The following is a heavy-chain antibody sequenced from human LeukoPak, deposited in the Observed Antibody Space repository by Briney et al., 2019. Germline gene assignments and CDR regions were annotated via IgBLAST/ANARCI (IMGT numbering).Heavy chain of an antibody. J-gene: IGHJ3*02. V-gene: IGHV4-59*01. CDR1: GGSISSYY. D-gene: IGHD5-24*01. CDR2: IYYSGST. Sequence: SETLSLTCTVSGGSISSYYWSWIRQPPGKGLEWIGYIYYSGSTNYNPSLKSRVTISVDTSKNQFSLKLSSVTAAGTAVYYCAREMATIANDAFDIWGQGTMVTVSS. CDR3: AREMATIANDAFDI.